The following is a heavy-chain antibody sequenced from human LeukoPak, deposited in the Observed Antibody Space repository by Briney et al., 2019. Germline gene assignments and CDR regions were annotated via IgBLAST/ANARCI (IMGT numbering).Heavy chain of an antibody. Sequence: SETLSLTCTVSGGSISSYYWSWIRQPAGKGLEWIGRIYTSGSTNYNPSLKSRVTMSVDTSKNQFSLKLSSVTAADTAVYYCARDLVTMVRGGNYYYYYVDVWGKGTTVTISS. V-gene: IGHV4-4*07. CDR1: GGSISSYY. D-gene: IGHD3-10*01. CDR3: ARDLVTMVRGGNYYYYYVDV. CDR2: IYTSGST. J-gene: IGHJ6*03.